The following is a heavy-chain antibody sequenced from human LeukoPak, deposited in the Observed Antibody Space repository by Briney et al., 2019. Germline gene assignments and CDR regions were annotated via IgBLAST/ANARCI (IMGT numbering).Heavy chain of an antibody. D-gene: IGHD3-10*01. Sequence: SETLSLTCSVSGASITSSYWSWIRQTPGKGIEWIGNIYSGSTNYNPSFESRVTVSLDTSKNQFSLRLTSVTAADTALYYCARDGYGSGSYGWFDPWGQGTLVTVSS. CDR2: IYSGST. CDR1: GASITSSY. V-gene: IGHV4-59*01. J-gene: IGHJ5*02. CDR3: ARDGYGSGSYGWFDP.